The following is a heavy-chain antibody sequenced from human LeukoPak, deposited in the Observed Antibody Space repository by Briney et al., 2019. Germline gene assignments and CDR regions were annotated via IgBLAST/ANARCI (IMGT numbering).Heavy chain of an antibody. J-gene: IGHJ1*01. CDR2: IYYSGST. CDR3: ADARGTTVVTPWHSQH. Sequence: PSETPSLTCTVSGGSISSGDYYWSWIRQPPGKGLEWIGRIYYSGSTYYNPSLKSRDTISVDKSKNQSSLKLSSVTAADTAVYYCADARGTTVVTPWHSQHWRQGTLVTVSS. CDR1: GGSISSGDYY. V-gene: IGHV4-30-4*01. D-gene: IGHD4-23*01.